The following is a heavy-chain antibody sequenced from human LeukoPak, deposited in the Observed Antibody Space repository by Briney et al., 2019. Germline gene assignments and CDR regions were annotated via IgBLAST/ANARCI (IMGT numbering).Heavy chain of an antibody. CDR3: ARKASDFWSGYYRNYYGMDV. V-gene: IGHV3-7*02. Sequence: GGSLRLSCAGSGFTFSSHWMNWVRQAPGKGLEWVASIKDDGSEKHFLDSVNGRFAISRDNAKNSLYLQMSSLRAEDTAVYYCARKASDFWSGYYRNYYGMDVWGQGTTVTVSS. CDR2: IKDDGSEK. J-gene: IGHJ6*02. CDR1: GFTFSSHW. D-gene: IGHD3-3*01.